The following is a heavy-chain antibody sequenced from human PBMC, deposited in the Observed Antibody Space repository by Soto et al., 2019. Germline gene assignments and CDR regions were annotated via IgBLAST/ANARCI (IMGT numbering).Heavy chain of an antibody. J-gene: IGHJ6*02. CDR2: ILYDGSTK. CDR1: GFTFSSYA. V-gene: IGHV3-30-3*01. Sequence: LRLSCAASGFTFSSYAMHWVRQAPGKGLEWVAVILYDGSTKYSADSVKGRFSISRDNSKYTLYLQMNSLRAEDTAVYYCARETDGMDVWGQGTTVTVSS. CDR3: ARETDGMDV.